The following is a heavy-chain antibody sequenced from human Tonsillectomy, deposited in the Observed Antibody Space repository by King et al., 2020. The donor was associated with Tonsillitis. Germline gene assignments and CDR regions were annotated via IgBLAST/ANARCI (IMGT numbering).Heavy chain of an antibody. Sequence: VQLVESGGGLVKPGGSLRLSCAASGFTFSNAWMNWVRQAPGKGLEWLGRIKSNTDGGTTDYAASVKGRFTFSRDDSKTTLYLQMNSLKTEDTAVYYCARESGNLSPWGQGTLVTVSS. D-gene: IGHD1-26*01. J-gene: IGHJ5*02. CDR2: IKSNTDGGTT. CDR1: GFTFSNAW. V-gene: IGHV3-15*01. CDR3: ARESGNLSP.